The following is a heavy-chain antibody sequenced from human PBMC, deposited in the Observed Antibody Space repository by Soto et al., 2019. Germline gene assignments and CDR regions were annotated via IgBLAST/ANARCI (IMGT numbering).Heavy chain of an antibody. CDR2: INAGNGDT. D-gene: IGHD6-19*01. Sequence: QVQLVQSGAEVKKPGASVKVSCKASGYIFTSYAIHWVRQAPGQRLEWMGWINAGNGDTKYSQKLQGRVTITRDTSATTAYVELSSLTSEDTAVYYCTRDPATYSSGYDYWGQGTPVIVSS. CDR1: GYIFTSYA. J-gene: IGHJ4*02. CDR3: TRDPATYSSGYDY. V-gene: IGHV1-3*01.